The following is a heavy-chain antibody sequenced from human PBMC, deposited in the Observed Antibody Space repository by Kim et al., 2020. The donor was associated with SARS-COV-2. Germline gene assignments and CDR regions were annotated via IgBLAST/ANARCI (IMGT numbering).Heavy chain of an antibody. V-gene: IGHV1-18*04. J-gene: IGHJ6*02. CDR3: ARDKVLGELLKYGGSYYYYYGMDV. CDR1: GYTFTSYG. D-gene: IGHD1-26*01. CDR2: ISAYNGNT. Sequence: ASVKVSCKASGYTFTSYGISWVRQAPGQGLEWMGWISAYNGNTNYAQKLQGRVTMTTDTSTSTAYMELRSLRSDDTAVYYCARDKVLGELLKYGGSYYYYYGMDVWGQGTTVTVSS.